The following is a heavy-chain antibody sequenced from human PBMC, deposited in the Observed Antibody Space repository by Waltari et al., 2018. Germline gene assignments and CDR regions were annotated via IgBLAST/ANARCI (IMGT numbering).Heavy chain of an antibody. D-gene: IGHD3-10*01. CDR3: ARDRGAANSYWYFDL. Sequence: QVQLVQSGAEVKKPGSSVKVSCKASGGTFSSYAISWVRQAPGQGLEWMGRIIPIFGTANYAQKFQGRVTITADKSTSTAYMELSSLRSEDTAVYYGARDRGAANSYWYFDLWGRGTLVTVSS. CDR2: IIPIFGTA. CDR1: GGTFSSYA. J-gene: IGHJ2*01. V-gene: IGHV1-69*08.